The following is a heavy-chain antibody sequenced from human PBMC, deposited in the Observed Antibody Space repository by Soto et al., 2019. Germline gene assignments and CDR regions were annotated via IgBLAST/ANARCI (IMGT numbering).Heavy chain of an antibody. J-gene: IGHJ6*02. V-gene: IGHV1-18*01. CDR2: ISPYSGNT. CDR1: GYIFANYG. CDR3: AMGDNAVTTTPQDV. D-gene: IGHD3-16*01. Sequence: QVQLVQSGDEVRKPGSSVKVSCKASGYIFANYGIAWVRQAPGQGLEWMGWISPYSGNTHYASKVQGRLTMTTDTSASTAYMDLASLTSDDTAVYYCAMGDNAVTTTPQDVWGQGTTVTVSS.